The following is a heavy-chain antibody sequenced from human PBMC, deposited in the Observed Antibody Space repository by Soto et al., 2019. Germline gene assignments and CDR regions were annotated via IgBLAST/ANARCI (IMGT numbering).Heavy chain of an antibody. J-gene: IGHJ4*02. V-gene: IGHV4-30-2*01. Sequence: QLQLQESGSGLVRPSQTLSLTCTVAGASIGSGSYSWNWIRQPPGKGLEWIGYLHHRGDTYFYPSLRRRVSISVDRSNNQFSLKLISVTAADTAVYYCARFPLWFGELDYWGQGALVTVSS. CDR2: LHHRGDT. CDR3: ARFPLWFGELDY. D-gene: IGHD3-10*01. CDR1: GASIGSGSYS.